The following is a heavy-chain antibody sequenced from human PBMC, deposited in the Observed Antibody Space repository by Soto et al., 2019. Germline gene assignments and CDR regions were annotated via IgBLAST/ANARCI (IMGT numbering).Heavy chain of an antibody. Sequence: NPSETLSLTCTVSGGSISSYYWSWIRQPPGKGLEWIGDIYYSVITNYSPSLKSRVTISVDTSKNQFSLKVSSVTAAYTAVYYCARVTLKRWLQSRYYGMDVWGQGTTVTVSS. CDR3: ARVTLKRWLQSRYYGMDV. CDR2: IYYSVIT. D-gene: IGHD5-12*01. V-gene: IGHV4-59*01. J-gene: IGHJ6*02. CDR1: GGSISSYY.